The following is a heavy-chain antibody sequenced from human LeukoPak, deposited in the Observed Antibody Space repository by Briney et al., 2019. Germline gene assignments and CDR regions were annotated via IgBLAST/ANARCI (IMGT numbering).Heavy chain of an antibody. Sequence: GGSLRLSCAASGFTFSKYGMHWVRQAPGKGLEWVAFIRYDGINKYYEDSVRGRFTISRDNSKKTLSLQMNSLRGDDTAVYYCARRRWDHRDYPGIHSFDLWGQGTMITVSS. CDR1: GFTFSKYG. D-gene: IGHD4-17*01. J-gene: IGHJ3*01. CDR3: ARRRWDHRDYPGIHSFDL. V-gene: IGHV3-30*02. CDR2: IRYDGINK.